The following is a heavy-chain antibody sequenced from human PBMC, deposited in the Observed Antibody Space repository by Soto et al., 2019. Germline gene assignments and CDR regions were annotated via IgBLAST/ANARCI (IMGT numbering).Heavy chain of an antibody. CDR2: IKSKTDGGTT. CDR1: GFTFSNAW. CDR3: TTFGGYKTQVDF. Sequence: GGSLRLSCAASGFTFSNAWMSWVRQAPGKGLEWVGRIKSKTDGGTTDYAAPVKGRITISRDDATHTLYLQMNSLKTEYTAVNYCTTFGGYKTQVDFWGQGTLVTVSS. J-gene: IGHJ4*02. V-gene: IGHV3-15*01. D-gene: IGHD5-12*01.